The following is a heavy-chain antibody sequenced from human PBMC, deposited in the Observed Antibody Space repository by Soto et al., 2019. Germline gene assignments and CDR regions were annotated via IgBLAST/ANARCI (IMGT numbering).Heavy chain of an antibody. D-gene: IGHD3-16*01. CDR2: ISYDGSNK. V-gene: IGHV3-30*18. Sequence: GGSLRLSCAASGFTFSSYGMHWVRQAPGKGLEWVAVISYDGSNKYYADSVKGRFTISRDNSKNTLYLQMNSLRAEDTAVYYCAKTGDDYVWGSYRYYYYGMDVWGQGTTVTVSS. CDR3: AKTGDDYVWGSYRYYYYGMDV. J-gene: IGHJ6*02. CDR1: GFTFSSYG.